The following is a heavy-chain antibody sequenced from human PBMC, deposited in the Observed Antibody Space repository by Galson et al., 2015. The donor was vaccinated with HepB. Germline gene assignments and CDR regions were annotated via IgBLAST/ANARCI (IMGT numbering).Heavy chain of an antibody. CDR1: GYIFSSYS. D-gene: IGHD2-15*01. CDR3: ARGALVVVVGATQNNWFDP. V-gene: IGHV1-18*01. CDR2: ISAYNRHT. Sequence: SVKVSCKASGYIFSSYSITWVRQAPGQGLEWMGWISAYNRHTIYAQSFQDRVTMTTDRSTNTIYLELRSLRSDDTAVYYCARGALVVVVGATQNNWFDPWGQGTLVTVSS. J-gene: IGHJ5*02.